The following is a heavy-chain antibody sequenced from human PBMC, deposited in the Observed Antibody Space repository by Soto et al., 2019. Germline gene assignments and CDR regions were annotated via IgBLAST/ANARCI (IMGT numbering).Heavy chain of an antibody. CDR2: INPNSGGT. CDR3: ARVPPDYDYYGMDV. V-gene: IGHV1-2*02. CDR1: GYTFTGYY. Sequence: GASVKVSCKASGYTFTGYYMHWVRQDPGQELEWMGWINPNSGGTNYAQKFQGRVTMTRDTSISTAYMELSRLRSDDTAVYYCARVPPDYDYYGMDVWGQGTTVTVSS. J-gene: IGHJ6*02.